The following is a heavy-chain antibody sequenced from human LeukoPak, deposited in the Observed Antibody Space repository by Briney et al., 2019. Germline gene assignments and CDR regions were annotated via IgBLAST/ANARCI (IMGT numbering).Heavy chain of an antibody. V-gene: IGHV3-23*01. D-gene: IGHD6-13*01. Sequence: AGGSLRLSCAASGFTFSSYAMSWVRQAPGKGLEWVSVISGGGSGTYYADSVKGRFTISRDNSKNTLYLQMNSLRAEDTAVYYCAKVSSSWGRAYFDYWGQGTLVTVSS. CDR2: ISGGGSGT. CDR1: GFTFSSYA. CDR3: AKVSSSWGRAYFDY. J-gene: IGHJ4*02.